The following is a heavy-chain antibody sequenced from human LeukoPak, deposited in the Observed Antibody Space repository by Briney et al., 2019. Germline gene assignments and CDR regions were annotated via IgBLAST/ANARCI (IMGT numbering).Heavy chain of an antibody. J-gene: IGHJ3*02. D-gene: IGHD3-10*01. CDR1: GYTFTSYA. CDR2: INAGNGNT. V-gene: IGHV1-3*01. Sequence: ASVKVSCKASGYTFTSYAMHWVRQAPGQRLEWMGWINAGNGNTKYSQKFQGRVTITRDTSASTAYMELSSLRSEDTAVYYCARPEITMARGGSAFDIWGQGTMVTVSS. CDR3: ARPEITMARGGSAFDI.